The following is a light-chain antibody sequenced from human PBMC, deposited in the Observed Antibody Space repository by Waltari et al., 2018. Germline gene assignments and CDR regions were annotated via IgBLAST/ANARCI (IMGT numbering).Light chain of an antibody. J-gene: IGKJ5*01. Sequence: IQLTQAPSSRPASVGDRVTITCRASQGVSTYLAWYQHKPGRAPKLLISAASTLQSGVPSRFSASGSGTDFTLTINSLQPQDFATYYCQQCNNYPSTFGQGTRLEIQ. CDR2: AAS. V-gene: IGKV1-9*01. CDR3: QQCNNYPST. CDR1: QGVSTY.